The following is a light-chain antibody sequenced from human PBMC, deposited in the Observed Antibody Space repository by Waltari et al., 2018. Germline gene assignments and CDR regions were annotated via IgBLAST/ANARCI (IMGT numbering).Light chain of an antibody. CDR3: TSPTSSRTWV. CDR1: SSDVGGYNY. Sequence: QSALTQPASVSGSPGQSITISCTGTSSDVGGYNYVSWYQHLPGTAPKVMIYEVNNRPSGVSNLFSGSKSGNTASLTISGLQAEDEADYYCTSPTSSRTWVFGGGTKLTVL. CDR2: EVN. V-gene: IGLV2-14*01. J-gene: IGLJ3*02.